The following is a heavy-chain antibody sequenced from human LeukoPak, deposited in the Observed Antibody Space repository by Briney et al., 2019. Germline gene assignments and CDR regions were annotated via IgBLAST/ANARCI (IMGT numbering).Heavy chain of an antibody. Sequence: PGGSLRLSCAASGFTFSSYAMTWVRQAPGKGLEWVSGISGSGSSTYYTDSVKGRFTISRDNSKNTLYLQMSSLRAEDTAVYYCLKARDGGTYGSGSYGDWGQGTLVSVSS. CDR2: ISGSGSST. J-gene: IGHJ4*02. CDR3: LKARDGGTYGSGSYGD. V-gene: IGHV3-23*01. D-gene: IGHD3-10*01. CDR1: GFTFSSYA.